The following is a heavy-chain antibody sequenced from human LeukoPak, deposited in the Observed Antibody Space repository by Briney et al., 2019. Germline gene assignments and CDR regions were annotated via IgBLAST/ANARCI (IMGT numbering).Heavy chain of an antibody. CDR2: ISSSSSYI. J-gene: IGHJ1*01. CDR1: GFAFNNAW. V-gene: IGHV3-21*01. D-gene: IGHD4-17*01. Sequence: GGSLRLSCAASGFAFNNAWMSWVRQAPGKGLEWVSFISSSSSYIYYADSVKGRFTISRDNAKNSLYLQMNSLRTEDTALYYCAHTVTPRYFQFWGQGTLVTVSS. CDR3: AHTVTPRYFQF.